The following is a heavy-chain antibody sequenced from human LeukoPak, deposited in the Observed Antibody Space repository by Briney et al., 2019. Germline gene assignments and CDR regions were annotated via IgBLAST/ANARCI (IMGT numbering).Heavy chain of an antibody. CDR1: GFTVSSNY. V-gene: IGHV3-53*01. Sequence: GGSLRLSCAASGFTVSSNYMSWVRQAPGKGLEWVSVIYSGGSTYYADSVKGRFTISRDNSKNTLYLQMNSLRTEDTAVYYCARVFNDFWSGYYGMDVWGQGTTVTVSS. CDR3: ARVFNDFWSGYYGMDV. CDR2: IYSGGST. D-gene: IGHD3-3*01. J-gene: IGHJ6*02.